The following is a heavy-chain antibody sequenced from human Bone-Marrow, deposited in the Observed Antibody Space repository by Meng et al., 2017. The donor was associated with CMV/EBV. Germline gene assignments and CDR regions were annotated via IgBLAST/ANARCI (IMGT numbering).Heavy chain of an antibody. J-gene: IGHJ6*01. CDR1: EFTFSIYA. D-gene: IGHD3-22*01. V-gene: IGHV3-30*02. CDR3: AKDRGAYYYDSSGYYYYYGMDV. CDR2: IRYDGSNK. Sequence: GGSLKLSCAASEFTFSIYAMHWVRQAPGKGLEWVAFIRYDGSNKYYADSVKGRFTISRDNSKNTLYLQMNSLRAEDTAVYYCAKDRGAYYYDSSGYYYYYGMDVWGQGTTVTVSS.